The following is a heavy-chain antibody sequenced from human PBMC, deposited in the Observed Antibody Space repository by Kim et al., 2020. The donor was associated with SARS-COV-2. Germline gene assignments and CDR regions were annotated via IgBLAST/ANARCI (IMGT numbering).Heavy chain of an antibody. J-gene: IGHJ5*02. Sequence: SETLSLTCTVSGGSISSSSYYWGWIRQPPGKGLEWIGSIYYSGSTYYNPSLKSRVTIYVDTSKNQFSLKLSSVTAADTAVYYCASQEVGPFGELLYPFDPWGQGTLVTVSS. V-gene: IGHV4-39*01. CDR1: GGSISSSSYY. CDR2: IYYSGST. CDR3: ASQEVGPFGELLYPFDP. D-gene: IGHD3-10*01.